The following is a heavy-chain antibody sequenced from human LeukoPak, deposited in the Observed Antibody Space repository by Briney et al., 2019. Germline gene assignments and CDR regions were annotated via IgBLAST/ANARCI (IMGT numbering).Heavy chain of an antibody. CDR2: ISSTSSTR. CDR1: GXTFSSFG. V-gene: IGHV3-48*01. CDR3: ARDVWFDP. J-gene: IGHJ5*02. Sequence: PGGSLRLSWATDGXTFSSFGVNWVRQAPGKGLEWVSYISSTSSTREYADSVKGRFTVSRDNAKKSLYLQMNSLRAEDTALYYCARDVWFDPWGQGTLVTVSS.